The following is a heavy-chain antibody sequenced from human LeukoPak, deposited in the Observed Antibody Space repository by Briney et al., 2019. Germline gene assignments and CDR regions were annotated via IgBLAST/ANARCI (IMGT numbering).Heavy chain of an antibody. CDR1: GFTFSDYY. V-gene: IGHV3-11*01. Sequence: GGSLRLSCAASGFTFSDYYMSWIRQAPGKGLELVSYISSSGNTIYYADSVKGLFTISRDNAKNSLFLQMQSLRAEDTAVYYCARVHSSGMEVWGQGTTVTVSS. CDR2: ISSSGNTI. CDR3: ARVHSSGMEV. J-gene: IGHJ6*02. D-gene: IGHD1-1*01.